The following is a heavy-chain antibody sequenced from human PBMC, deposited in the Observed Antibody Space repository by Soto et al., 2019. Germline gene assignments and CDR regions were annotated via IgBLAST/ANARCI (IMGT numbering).Heavy chain of an antibody. V-gene: IGHV3-30-3*01. J-gene: IGHJ4*02. CDR2: ISYDGSNK. Sequence: QVQLVESGGGVVQPGRSLRLSCAASGFTFSSYAMHGVRQAPGKGLEWVAVISYDGSNKYYADSVKGRFTISRDNSKNTLYLQMNSLRAEDTAVYYCARVGGPDDYWGQGTLVTVSS. CDR1: GFTFSSYA. D-gene: IGHD3-16*01. CDR3: ARVGGPDDY.